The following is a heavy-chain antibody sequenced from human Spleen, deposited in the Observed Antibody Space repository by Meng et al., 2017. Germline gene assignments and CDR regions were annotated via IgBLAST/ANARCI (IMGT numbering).Heavy chain of an antibody. CDR1: GYNFPDYY. CDR2: INPSGGST. D-gene: IGHD3-22*01. V-gene: IGHV1-46*01. J-gene: IGHJ4*01. Sequence: ASVKVSCKPSGYNFPDYYIHWVRQAPGQGLEWMGIINPSGGSTSYAQKFQGRVTMTRDTSTSTVYMELSSLRSEDTAVYYCARESSRNYDSSGPDYWGHGTLVTVSS. CDR3: ARESSRNYDSSGPDY.